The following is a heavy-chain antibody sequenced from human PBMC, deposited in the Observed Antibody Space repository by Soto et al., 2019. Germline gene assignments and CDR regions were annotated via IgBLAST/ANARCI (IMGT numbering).Heavy chain of an antibody. V-gene: IGHV1-8*02. D-gene: IGHD6-13*01. Sequence: ASVKVSCKAFGYSFSNYDINWVRRATGQGLEWMGWMNPNSGNTGYAQSLQGRVTMTRNTSISTAYMELSSLRSDDTAVYYCARGQQLMLNSDAFDIWGQGTMVTVSS. J-gene: IGHJ3*02. CDR3: ARGQQLMLNSDAFDI. CDR1: GYSFSNYD. CDR2: MNPNSGNT.